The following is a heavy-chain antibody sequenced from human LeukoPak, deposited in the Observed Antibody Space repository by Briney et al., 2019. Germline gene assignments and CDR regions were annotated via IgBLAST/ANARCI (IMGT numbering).Heavy chain of an antibody. Sequence: GGSLRLSCAASGFTFSSYEMNWVRQAPGKGLEWVSYISSSGSTIYYADSVKGRFTISRDNSKNTLYLQMNSLRAEDTAVYYCARGARVVDYYYYYYYMDVWGKGTTVTISS. CDR3: ARGARVVDYYYYYYYMDV. CDR2: ISSSGSTI. V-gene: IGHV3-48*03. J-gene: IGHJ6*03. CDR1: GFTFSSYE. D-gene: IGHD2-15*01.